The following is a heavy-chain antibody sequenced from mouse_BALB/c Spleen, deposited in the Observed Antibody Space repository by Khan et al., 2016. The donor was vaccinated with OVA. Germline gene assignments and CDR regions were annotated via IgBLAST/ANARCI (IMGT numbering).Heavy chain of an antibody. J-gene: IGHJ4*01. CDR1: GFSLTNYG. CDR2: IWSDGST. Sequence: QVQLKQSGPGLVAPSQSLSITCTVSGFSLTNYGVHWVRQPPGKGLEWLVVIWSDGSTNYNSVLKSRLSISKDNSKSQVFLKMNSLQTDDTAIYYCARWFDGYSSLYAMDYWGQRTSVTVSS. D-gene: IGHD2-3*01. CDR3: ARWFDGYSSLYAMDY. V-gene: IGHV2-6*02.